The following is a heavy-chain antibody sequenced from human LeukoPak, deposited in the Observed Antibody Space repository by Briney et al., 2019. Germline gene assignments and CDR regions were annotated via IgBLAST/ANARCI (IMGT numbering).Heavy chain of an antibody. CDR1: GFTFSDFG. CDR3: AKEGPRASGPILDS. J-gene: IGHJ5*01. Sequence: GGSLRLSCAASGFTFSDFGMHWVRQAPGKGLEWLAVISYDGSNKYHADSVKGRFTVSRDNSRDTLFLQMNSLRTEDTAVYYCAKEGPRASGPILDSWGQGTLATVSS. D-gene: IGHD6-19*01. CDR2: ISYDGSNK. V-gene: IGHV3-30*18.